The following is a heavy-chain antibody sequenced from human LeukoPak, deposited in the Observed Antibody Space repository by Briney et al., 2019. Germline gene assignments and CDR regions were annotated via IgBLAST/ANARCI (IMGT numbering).Heavy chain of an antibody. J-gene: IGHJ4*02. CDR2: IYYSGST. Sequence: SETLSLTCAVSGGSISSSSYYWGWIRQPPGKGLEWIGSIYYSGSTYYNPSLKSRVTISVDTSKNQFSLKLTSVTAADTAVYYCARHSLGSSWSYFDYWGQGTLVTVSS. CDR1: GGSISSSSYY. D-gene: IGHD6-13*01. V-gene: IGHV4-39*01. CDR3: ARHSLGSSWSYFDY.